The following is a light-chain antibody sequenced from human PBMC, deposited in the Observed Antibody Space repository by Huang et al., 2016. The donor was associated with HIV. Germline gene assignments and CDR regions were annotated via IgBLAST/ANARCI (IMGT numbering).Light chain of an antibody. V-gene: IGKV1-9*01. CDR2: TAS. J-gene: IGKJ5*01. Sequence: IQLTQSPSSLSASVGDRVTITCRASQGVNNYVAWYQQQPGKAPQLLIYTASALRTGVPSRFSGSGSRTDFTLSINNLQPEDSATYYCQQLFSYPRTFGQGTRLEIK. CDR1: QGVNNY. CDR3: QQLFSYPRT.